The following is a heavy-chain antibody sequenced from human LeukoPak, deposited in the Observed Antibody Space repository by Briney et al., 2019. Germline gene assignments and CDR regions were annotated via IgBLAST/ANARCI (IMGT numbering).Heavy chain of an antibody. D-gene: IGHD3-10*01. CDR2: IRSKANSYAT. CDR3: MWFGESPNIDY. V-gene: IGHV3-73*01. J-gene: IGHJ4*02. Sequence: GGSLRLSFAASGFPFSCSAMHWVRQASGKGPEWVGRIRSKANSYATAYAASVKGRFTISRDDSKNTAYLQMNSLKTEDTAVYYCMWFGESPNIDYWGQGTLVTVSS. CDR1: GFPFSCSA.